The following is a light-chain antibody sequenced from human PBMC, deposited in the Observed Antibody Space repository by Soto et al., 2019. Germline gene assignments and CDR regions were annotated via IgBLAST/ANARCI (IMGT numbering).Light chain of an antibody. CDR1: SSDFGGYNY. J-gene: IGLJ3*02. Sequence: QSALTQPASVSGSPGQSITISCTGTSSDFGGYNYVSWYQHLPGKAPKLMIYEVTNRLSGVSNRFSGSKSANTASLTISGLQAEDEADYYCSSSTSSNTWVFGGGTKLTVL. V-gene: IGLV2-14*01. CDR2: EVT. CDR3: SSSTSSNTWV.